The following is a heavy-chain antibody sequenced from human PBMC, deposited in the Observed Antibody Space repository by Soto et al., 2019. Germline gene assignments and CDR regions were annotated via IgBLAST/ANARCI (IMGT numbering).Heavy chain of an antibody. D-gene: IGHD5-12*01. CDR3: ARGFLWLRFSYYYYYYGMDV. V-gene: IGHV4-34*01. J-gene: IGHJ6*02. CDR1: GGSFSGYY. CDR2: INHSGST. Sequence: PSETLSLTCAVYGGSFSGYYWSWIRQPPGKGLEWIGEINHSGSTNYNPSLKSRVTISVDTSKNQFSLKLSSVTAADTAVYYCARGFLWLRFSYYYYYYGMDVWGQGTTVTVS.